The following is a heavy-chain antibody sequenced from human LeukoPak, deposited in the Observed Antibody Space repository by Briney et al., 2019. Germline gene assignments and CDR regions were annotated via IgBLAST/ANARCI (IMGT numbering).Heavy chain of an antibody. D-gene: IGHD1-26*01. CDR1: GFRFGSYW. CDR2: IKEDGSKK. Sequence: PGGSLRLSCAASGFRFGSYWMGWVRQAPGRGLEWVAQIKEDGSKKEYVESVKGRFTISRDNSKNTLYLQMNSLRAEDTAVYYCAKNLLGDAAYSWYFDLWGRGTLVTVSS. CDR3: AKNLLGDAAYSWYFDL. J-gene: IGHJ2*01. V-gene: IGHV3-7*05.